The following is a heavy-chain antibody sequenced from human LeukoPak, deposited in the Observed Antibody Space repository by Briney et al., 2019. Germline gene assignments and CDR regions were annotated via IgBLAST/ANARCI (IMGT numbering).Heavy chain of an antibody. CDR1: GGSISSGDYY. D-gene: IGHD3-9*01. Sequence: SETLSRTCTVSGGSISSGDYYWSWIRQPPGKGLEWIGYIYYSGSTYYNPTLKSQVPESVDTSKNQFSLKLSSVTAADTAVYYCVMEYYDILAGAFVIWGQGRMVTVSS. CDR2: IYYSGST. CDR3: VMEYYDILAGAFVI. V-gene: IGHV4-30-4*01. J-gene: IGHJ3*02.